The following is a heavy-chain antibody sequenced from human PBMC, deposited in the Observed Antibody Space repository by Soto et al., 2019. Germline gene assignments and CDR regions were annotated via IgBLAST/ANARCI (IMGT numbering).Heavy chain of an antibody. J-gene: IGHJ4*02. Sequence: EVQLLESGGGLVQPGGSLRLSCAASGITFSTYAMSWVRQAPGKGLEWVSAISGSGGSTYYADSVKGRFTISRDNSKNKQYLQMNSLRAEDTAVYFCAKDSGYSYNPEDYFDYWGQGTLVTVSS. CDR3: AKDSGYSYNPEDYFDY. D-gene: IGHD5-18*01. CDR1: GITFSTYA. V-gene: IGHV3-23*01. CDR2: ISGSGGST.